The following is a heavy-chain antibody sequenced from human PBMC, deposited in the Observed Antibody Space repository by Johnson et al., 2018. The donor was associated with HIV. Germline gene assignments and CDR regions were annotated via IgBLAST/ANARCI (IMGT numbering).Heavy chain of an antibody. CDR2: ISYDGSNK. CDR3: ARDYYDTAFES. Sequence: QVQLVESGGGVVQPGRSLRLSCAASGFTFSSYAMHWVHQAPGKGLEWVAVISYDGSNKYYDESVKGRFTISRDNSKNTLYLQMNSLRAEDTAVYYCARDYYDTAFESWGQETMVTVSS. V-gene: IGHV3-30-3*01. CDR1: GFTFSSYA. J-gene: IGHJ3*02. D-gene: IGHD3-22*01.